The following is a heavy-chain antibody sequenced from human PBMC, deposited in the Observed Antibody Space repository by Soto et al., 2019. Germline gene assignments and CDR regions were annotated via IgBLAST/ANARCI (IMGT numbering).Heavy chain of an antibody. CDR3: AKEGFSSGKAGGFNI. D-gene: IGHD6-19*01. Sequence: EVQLLASGGGLVQPGGSLRLSCVVSGFTSSSYVMSWVRQAPGKGLEWVSTISDDSGGGTHYADSVKGRFTISRDNSKNTLYLQMNSLRAEDTAVYYCAKEGFSSGKAGGFNIWGQGTMVTVSS. CDR2: ISDDSGGGT. J-gene: IGHJ3*02. CDR1: GFTSSSYV. V-gene: IGHV3-23*01.